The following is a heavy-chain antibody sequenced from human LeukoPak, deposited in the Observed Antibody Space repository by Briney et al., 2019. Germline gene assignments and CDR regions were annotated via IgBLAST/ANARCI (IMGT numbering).Heavy chain of an antibody. CDR2: ISSSSSYI. CDR1: GFTFSSYS. J-gene: IGHJ6*03. D-gene: IGHD3-3*01. V-gene: IGHV3-21*01. Sequence: GGSLRLSCAASGFTFSSYSMDWVRQAPGKGLEWVSSISSSSSYIYYADSVKGRFTISRDNAKNSLYPQMNSLRAEDTAVYYCASSYDFWSGYSPYYYYYMDVWGKGTTVTVSS. CDR3: ASSYDFWSGYSPYYYYYMDV.